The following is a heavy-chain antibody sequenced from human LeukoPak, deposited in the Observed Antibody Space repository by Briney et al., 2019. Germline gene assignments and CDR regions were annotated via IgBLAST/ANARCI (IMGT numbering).Heavy chain of an antibody. CDR3: ARQLAGLAPPGFIDS. Sequence: SETLSLTCTVSGGSISSPYRTWIRQPPGKGLEWIGFIYYGGSTDYSPSLKSRATISLDTSKNQFSLHLTSVTAADTAVYYCARQLAGLAPPGFIDSWGQGTLVTVSS. CDR2: IYYGGST. CDR1: GGSISSPY. V-gene: IGHV4-59*08. D-gene: IGHD3-3*02. J-gene: IGHJ4*02.